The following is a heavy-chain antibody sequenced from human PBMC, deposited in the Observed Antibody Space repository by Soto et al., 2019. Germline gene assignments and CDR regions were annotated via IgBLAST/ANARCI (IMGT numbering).Heavy chain of an antibody. J-gene: IGHJ5*02. D-gene: IGHD1-26*01. Sequence: QVQLVQSGAEVKKPGSSVNVSCKASGGTFSSYAISWVRQAPGQGLEWMGGIIPIFGTANYAQKFQGRVTITADKSTSTAYMGLSSLRSEDTAVYYCARMPRWEDNWFDPWGQGTLVTVSS. V-gene: IGHV1-69*06. CDR2: IIPIFGTA. CDR3: ARMPRWEDNWFDP. CDR1: GGTFSSYA.